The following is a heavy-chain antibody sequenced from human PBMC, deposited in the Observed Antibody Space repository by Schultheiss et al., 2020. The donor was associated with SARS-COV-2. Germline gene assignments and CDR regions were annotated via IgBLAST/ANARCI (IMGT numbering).Heavy chain of an antibody. CDR2: INHSGST. V-gene: IGHV4-34*01. J-gene: IGHJ4*02. D-gene: IGHD3-22*01. CDR1: GGSFSGYS. CDR3: ARDRDSSGYYPFDY. Sequence: SETLSLTCAVYGGSFSGYSWSWIRQPPGKGLEWIGEINHSGSTYYNPSLKSRVTISVDKSKNQFSLKLSSVTAADTAVYYCARDRDSSGYYPFDYWGQGTLVTVSS.